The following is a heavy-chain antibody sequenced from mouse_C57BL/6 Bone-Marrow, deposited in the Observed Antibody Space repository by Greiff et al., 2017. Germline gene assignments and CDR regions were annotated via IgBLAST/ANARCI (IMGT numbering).Heavy chain of an antibody. V-gene: IGHV1-54*01. CDR1: GYAFTNYL. CDR2: INPGSGGT. J-gene: IGHJ3*01. CDR3: ARDPYGNYPAWFAY. Sequence: QVQLQQSGAELVRPGTSVKVSCKASGYAFTNYLIEWVKQRPGQGLEWIGVINPGSGGTNYNEKFKGKATLTADKSSSTAYMQLSSLTSEDSAVYFCARDPYGNYPAWFAYWGQGTLVTVSA. D-gene: IGHD2-1*01.